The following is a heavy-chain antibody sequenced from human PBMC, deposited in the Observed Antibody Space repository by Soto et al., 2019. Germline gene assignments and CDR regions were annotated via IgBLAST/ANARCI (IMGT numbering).Heavy chain of an antibody. CDR3: ARSPDSSGYYPRWYYYGMDV. CDR1: GGSISGYY. V-gene: IGHV4-59*12. J-gene: IGHJ6*02. D-gene: IGHD3-22*01. CDR2: MYNTGST. Sequence: SETLSLTCTVSGGSISGYYWSWIRQPPGKGLEWIGYMYNTGSTVYNPSFKSRVTISVDTSKNQFSLKLSSVTAADTAVYYCARSPDSSGYYPRWYYYGMDVWGQGTTVTVSS.